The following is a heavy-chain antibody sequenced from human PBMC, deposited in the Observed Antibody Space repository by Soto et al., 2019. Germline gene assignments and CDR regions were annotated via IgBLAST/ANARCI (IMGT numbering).Heavy chain of an antibody. Sequence: GGSLRLSCAASGFTVSSNYMSWVRQAPGKGLEWVSVIYSGGSTYYADSVKGRFTISRDNSKNTLYLQMNSLRAEDTAVYYCALVGATISSAFDIWGQGTMVTVSS. V-gene: IGHV3-66*02. CDR3: ALVGATISSAFDI. CDR1: GFTVSSNY. D-gene: IGHD1-26*01. CDR2: IYSGGST. J-gene: IGHJ3*02.